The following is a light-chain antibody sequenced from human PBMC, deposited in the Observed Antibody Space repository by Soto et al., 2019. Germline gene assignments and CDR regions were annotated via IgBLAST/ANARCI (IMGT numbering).Light chain of an antibody. J-gene: IGKJ1*01. CDR1: QSVSTSY. V-gene: IGKV3-20*01. CDR3: QQYGSA. CDR2: GAS. Sequence: EIVLTQSPGTLSLSPGERATLSCWASQSVSTSYLAWYQQKPGQAPRLLIYGASSRATGTPDRFSGSGSGTDFTLTISRLEPEDFAVYYCQQYGSAFGQGTKVEIK.